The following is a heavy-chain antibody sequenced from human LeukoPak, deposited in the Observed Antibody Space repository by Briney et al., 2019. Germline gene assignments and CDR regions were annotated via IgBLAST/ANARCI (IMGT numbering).Heavy chain of an antibody. CDR1: GGTFTNHA. CDR2: IIPIFGTT. Sequence: ASVKVSCKASGGTFTNHAISWVRQAPGQGLEWMGGIIPIFGTTNYAQKFQGRVTITADKSMTTAYMELSSLRSEDTAVYYCARIRDGYNDAYDIWGQGTMVTVSS. CDR3: ARIRDGYNDAYDI. V-gene: IGHV1-69*06. D-gene: IGHD5-24*01. J-gene: IGHJ3*02.